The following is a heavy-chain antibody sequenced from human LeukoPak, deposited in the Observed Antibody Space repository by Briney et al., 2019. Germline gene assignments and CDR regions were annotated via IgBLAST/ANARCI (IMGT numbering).Heavy chain of an antibody. V-gene: IGHV1-18*01. CDR3: ARDGDFWSGYYIDY. CDR2: INAYNGNT. D-gene: IGHD3-3*01. CDR1: GYTFTSHG. Sequence: ASVKVSCKASGYTFTSHGISWVRQAPGQGLEWMGWINAYNGNTNYAQKLQGRVTMTTGTSTSTAYMDLRSLRSDDTAVYYCARDGDFWSGYYIDYWGQGTLVTVSS. J-gene: IGHJ4*02.